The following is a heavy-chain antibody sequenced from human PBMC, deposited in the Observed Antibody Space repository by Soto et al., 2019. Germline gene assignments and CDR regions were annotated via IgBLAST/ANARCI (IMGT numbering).Heavy chain of an antibody. J-gene: IGHJ4*02. CDR3: ARVIRGGYDSAPYFDY. CDR2: IIPIFGTA. CDR1: GGTFSSYA. D-gene: IGHD5-12*01. V-gene: IGHV1-69*01. Sequence: QVQLVQSGAEVKKPGSSVKVSRKASGGTFSSYAISWVRQAPGQGLEWMGGIIPIFGTANYAQKFQGRVTITADESTSTAYMELSSLRSEDTAVYYCARVIRGGYDSAPYFDYWGQGTLVTVSS.